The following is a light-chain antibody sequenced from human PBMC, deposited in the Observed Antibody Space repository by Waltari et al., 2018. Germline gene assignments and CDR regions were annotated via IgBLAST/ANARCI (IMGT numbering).Light chain of an antibody. V-gene: IGKV2-28*01. Sequence: DIVMTQSPLSLHVTPGEPASISCRSSQSLLHSNGYTYLDWYLQKPGQSPQVLIYWGSNRASGVPDRFSGSGSGTDFTLKISRVEAEDVGVYYCMQALQTPRTFGQGTRLEIK. CDR2: WGS. CDR3: MQALQTPRT. J-gene: IGKJ5*01. CDR1: QSLLHSNGYTY.